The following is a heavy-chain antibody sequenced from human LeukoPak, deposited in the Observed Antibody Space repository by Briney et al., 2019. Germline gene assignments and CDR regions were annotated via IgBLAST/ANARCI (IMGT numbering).Heavy chain of an antibody. V-gene: IGHV3-7*01. CDR3: ARDSGNYYYGMDV. J-gene: IGHJ6*02. CDR1: GFIFSNYG. CDR2: IKQDGSEK. Sequence: QAGGSLRLSCAASGFIFSNYGMSWVRQAPGKGLEWVANIKQDGSEKYYVDSVKGRFTISRDNAKNSLYLQMNSLRAEDTAVYYCARDSGNYYYGMDVWGQGTTVTVSS. D-gene: IGHD2-15*01.